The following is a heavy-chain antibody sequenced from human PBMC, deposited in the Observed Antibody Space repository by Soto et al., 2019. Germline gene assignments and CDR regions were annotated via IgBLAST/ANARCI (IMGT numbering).Heavy chain of an antibody. CDR1: GFTFSSYG. D-gene: IGHD6-19*01. Sequence: PGGSLRLSCAASGFTFSSYGMHWVRQAPGKGLEWVAVIWYDGSNKYYADSVKGRFTIPRDNSKNTLYLQMNSLRAEDTAVYYCARDGQAVAGYFDYWGQGTLVTVSS. CDR2: IWYDGSNK. V-gene: IGHV3-33*01. CDR3: ARDGQAVAGYFDY. J-gene: IGHJ4*02.